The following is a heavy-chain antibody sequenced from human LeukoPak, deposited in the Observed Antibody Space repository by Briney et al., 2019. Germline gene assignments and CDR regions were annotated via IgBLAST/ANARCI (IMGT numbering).Heavy chain of an antibody. J-gene: IGHJ4*02. CDR2: INPSGGST. V-gene: IGHV1-46*01. D-gene: IGHD6-6*01. Sequence: ASVKVSCKASGYTFTSYYMHWVRQAPGQGLEWMGIINPSGGSTSYAQKFQGRVTMTTDTSTSTAYMELRSLRSDDTAVYYCAREGYDSSSSDYWGQGTLVTVSS. CDR3: AREGYDSSSSDY. CDR1: GYTFTSYY.